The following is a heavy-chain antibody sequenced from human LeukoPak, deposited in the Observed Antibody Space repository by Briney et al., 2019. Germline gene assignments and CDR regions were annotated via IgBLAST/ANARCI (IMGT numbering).Heavy chain of an antibody. V-gene: IGHV3-30-3*01. CDR3: VRESEYYFDHSASFDY. J-gene: IGHJ4*02. CDR1: GFTFTASL. D-gene: IGHD3-22*01. Sequence: GGSLRLSCAPSGFTFTASLLHWVRPAPDKGLECVAVMSSDGNAMFYADSVKGRFTISRDNSKNTLYLQMNSLRAEDTAVYYCVRESEYYFDHSASFDYWGQGTLVTVSS. CDR2: MSSDGNAM.